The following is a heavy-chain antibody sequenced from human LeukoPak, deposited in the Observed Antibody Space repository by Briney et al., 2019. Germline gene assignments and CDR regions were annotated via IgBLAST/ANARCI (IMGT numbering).Heavy chain of an antibody. CDR3: ARHPAEHGYGSYDY. CDR1: GFIFNNYA. V-gene: IGHV3-23*01. D-gene: IGHD2-15*01. CDR2: ISGSGGNT. J-gene: IGHJ4*02. Sequence: PGGSLRLSCAASGFIFNNYAMSWVRLGSGKGLEWVSSISGSGGNTYYADSVKGRFTISRDRSKNTLYLQMSSLRAEDTATYFCARHPAEHGYGSYDYWGRGTLVSVSS.